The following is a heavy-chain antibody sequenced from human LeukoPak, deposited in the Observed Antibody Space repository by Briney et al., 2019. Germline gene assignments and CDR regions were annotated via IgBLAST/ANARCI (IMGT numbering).Heavy chain of an antibody. Sequence: SQTLSLTCTVSGGSISSGDYYWSWIRQPPGKGLEWIGEINHSGSTNYNPSLKSRVTISVDTSKNQFSLKLSSVTAADTAVYYCARGGGGSYHLYYFDYWGQGTLVTVSS. CDR3: ARGGGGSYHLYYFDY. CDR2: INHSGST. CDR1: GGSISSGDYY. V-gene: IGHV4-30-4*01. D-gene: IGHD1-26*01. J-gene: IGHJ4*02.